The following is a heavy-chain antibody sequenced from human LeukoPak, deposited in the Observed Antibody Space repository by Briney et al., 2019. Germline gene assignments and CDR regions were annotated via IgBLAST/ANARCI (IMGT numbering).Heavy chain of an antibody. Sequence: ASVKVSCKASGGTFSSYAISWVRQAPGQGLGWMGRIIPIFGTANYAQKFQGRVTITADESTSTAYMELSSLRSEDTAVYYCARGTVLRYFDWLLWDAFDIWGQGTMVTVSS. D-gene: IGHD3-9*01. J-gene: IGHJ3*02. CDR2: IIPIFGTA. CDR3: ARGTVLRYFDWLLWDAFDI. V-gene: IGHV1-69*13. CDR1: GGTFSSYA.